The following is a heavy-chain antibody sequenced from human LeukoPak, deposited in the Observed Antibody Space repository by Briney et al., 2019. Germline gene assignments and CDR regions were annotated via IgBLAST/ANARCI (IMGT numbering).Heavy chain of an antibody. Sequence: AGGSLRLSCAASGFTFSSYSMNWVRQAPGKGLEWVSYISSISSSSTYYADSVKGRFTISRDNAKNSLYLQMNSLRAEDTAVYYCAKDVYPSVGAIFDYWGQGTLVTVSS. CDR3: AKDVYPSVGAIFDY. CDR1: GFTFSSYS. J-gene: IGHJ4*02. CDR2: ISSISSSST. V-gene: IGHV3-48*04. D-gene: IGHD1-26*01.